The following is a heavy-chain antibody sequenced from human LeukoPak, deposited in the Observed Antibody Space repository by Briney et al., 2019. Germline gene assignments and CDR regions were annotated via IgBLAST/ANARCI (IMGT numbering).Heavy chain of an antibody. CDR2: IRYDGSNK. Sequence: GGSLRLSCAASGFTFSSYAMHWVRQAPGKGLEWVAFIRYDGSNKYYADSVKGRFTISRDNSKNTLYLQMNSLRAEDTAVYYCAKDHRYYDFWSGYEYFFDYWGQGTLVTVSS. D-gene: IGHD3-3*01. J-gene: IGHJ4*02. CDR1: GFTFSSYA. V-gene: IGHV3-30*02. CDR3: AKDHRYYDFWSGYEYFFDY.